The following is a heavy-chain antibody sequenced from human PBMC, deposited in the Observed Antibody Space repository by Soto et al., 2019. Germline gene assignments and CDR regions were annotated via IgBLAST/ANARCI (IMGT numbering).Heavy chain of an antibody. D-gene: IGHD4-17*01. V-gene: IGHV2-5*02. CDR3: APSQDYGDYVDY. J-gene: IGHJ4*02. Sequence: QITLKESGPTLVKPTQTLTLTCTFSGFSLSTSGVGVGWIRQPPGKALEWLALIYWDDDKRYSPSLKSRLTLTKDTPKNQVVLTMTNMDPVDTATYYCAPSQDYGDYVDYWGQGTLVTVSS. CDR2: IYWDDDK. CDR1: GFSLSTSGVG.